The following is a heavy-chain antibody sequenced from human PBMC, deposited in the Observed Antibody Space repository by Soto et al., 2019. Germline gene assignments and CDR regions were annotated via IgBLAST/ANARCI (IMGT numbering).Heavy chain of an antibody. Sequence: ASVKVSCKASGYTFSRYGMHWVRQAPGQGLEWMGWINAGDGNTRYSQKFQGRVIITRDTSASAGYIDLTSLRSEDTAVYYCARGATYYYDTSGYKYGALEIWGQGTMVTVSS. J-gene: IGHJ3*02. V-gene: IGHV1-3*01. CDR3: ARGATYYYDTSGYKYGALEI. CDR1: GYTFSRYG. CDR2: INAGDGNT. D-gene: IGHD3-22*01.